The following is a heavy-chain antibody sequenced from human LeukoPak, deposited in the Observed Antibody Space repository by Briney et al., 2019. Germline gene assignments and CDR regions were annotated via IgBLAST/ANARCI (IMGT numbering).Heavy chain of an antibody. J-gene: IGHJ4*02. D-gene: IGHD2-21*01. CDR3: ARAVISSHYFDY. V-gene: IGHV3-9*03. CDR1: GFTFSSYS. CDR2: ISWNSGSM. Sequence: GGSLRLSCAASGFTFSSYSMNWVRQAPGKGLEWVSGISWNSGSMVYADSVKGRFTISRDNAKNSLYLQMNSLRAEDMALYYCARAVISSHYFDYWGQGTLVTVSS.